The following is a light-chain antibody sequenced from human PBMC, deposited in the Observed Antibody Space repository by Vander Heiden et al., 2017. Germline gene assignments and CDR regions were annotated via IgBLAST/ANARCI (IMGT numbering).Light chain of an antibody. CDR1: QGISSY. V-gene: IGKV1-9*01. J-gene: IGKJ2*02. CDR2: AAS. Sequence: DIQLTQSPSFLSASVGDRVTITCRASQGISSYLAWYQQKPGKAPKLLIYAASTLQRGVPSRFSGSGYGKEFTLTISSRQPEDFASYYCQQHKSYPQCTFGQGTKMDIK. CDR3: QQHKSYPQCT.